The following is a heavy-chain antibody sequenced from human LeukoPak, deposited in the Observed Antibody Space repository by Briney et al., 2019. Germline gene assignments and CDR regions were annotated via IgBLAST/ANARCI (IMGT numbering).Heavy chain of an antibody. J-gene: IGHJ6*03. Sequence: GGSLILSCSRSGLALSRPAISSLRRATGKGLEWVDRIRSKPNNYATTYSASVQGSFSISRDNSHNMTHLHIRSLSAEDTSVYYCVRVGATMDRGVVANYYYFDVWGKGTTVIVSS. CDR2: IRSKPNNYAT. D-gene: IGHD3-10*01. CDR3: VRVGATMDRGVVANYYYFDV. V-gene: IGHV3-73*01. CDR1: GLALSRPA.